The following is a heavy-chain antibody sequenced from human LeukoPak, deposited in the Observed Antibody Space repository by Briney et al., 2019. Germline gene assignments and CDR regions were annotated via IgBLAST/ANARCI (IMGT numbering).Heavy chain of an antibody. CDR3: AKDLGIAAAQDY. V-gene: IGHV3-33*06. D-gene: IGHD6-13*01. CDR1: GFTFSSYG. CDR2: IWYDGSNK. Sequence: GGSLRLSCAASGFTFSSYGMHWVRQAPGKGLEWVAVIWYDGSNKYYADPVKGRFTISRDNSKNTLYLQMNSLRAEDTAVYYCAKDLGIAAAQDYWGQGTLVTVSS. J-gene: IGHJ4*02.